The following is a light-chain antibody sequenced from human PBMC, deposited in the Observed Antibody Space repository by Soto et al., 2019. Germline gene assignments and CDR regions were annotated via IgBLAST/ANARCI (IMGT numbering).Light chain of an antibody. J-gene: IGKJ3*01. V-gene: IGKV4-1*01. CDR2: WAS. Sequence: IVMTQSPDSLAVSLGEWTTINCKSSQSVLYSSDNRNYLAWYQQKPGQPPKLLIYWASTRESGVPDRFSGSGSGTDFTLTISYLQAEDVAVYYCQQYYSVPFTFGPGTKVDIK. CDR1: QSVLYSSDNRNY. CDR3: QQYYSVPFT.